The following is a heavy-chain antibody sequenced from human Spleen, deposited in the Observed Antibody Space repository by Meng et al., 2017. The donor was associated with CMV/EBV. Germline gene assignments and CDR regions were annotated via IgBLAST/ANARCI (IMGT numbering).Heavy chain of an antibody. Sequence: GESLKISCAASGFTFSTYWMSWVRQAPGKGLEWVANIKQDGSENYYVDSVKGRFTVSRDNSKNTLYLQMNSLRAGDTAIYYCAKDHRFYWGHGTLVTVSS. V-gene: IGHV3-7*03. CDR3: AKDHRFY. CDR2: IKQDGSEN. J-gene: IGHJ4*01. CDR1: GFTFSTYW.